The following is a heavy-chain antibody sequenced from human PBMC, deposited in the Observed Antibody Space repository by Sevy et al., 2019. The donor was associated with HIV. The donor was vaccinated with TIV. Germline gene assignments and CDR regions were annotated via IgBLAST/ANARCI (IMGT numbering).Heavy chain of an antibody. CDR2: IWFDGSNT. J-gene: IGHJ4*02. CDR1: GFTFSTYG. Sequence: GCSLRLSCAASGFTFSTYGMHWVRQAPGKGLEWVAVIWFDGSNTYYADSVKGRFTISRDIAKNTLHLQMNSLRAEDTAVYYCARDLEFYDYGDYGPAFMPDYWGQGTLVTVSS. V-gene: IGHV3-33*01. D-gene: IGHD4-17*01. CDR3: ARDLEFYDYGDYGPAFMPDY.